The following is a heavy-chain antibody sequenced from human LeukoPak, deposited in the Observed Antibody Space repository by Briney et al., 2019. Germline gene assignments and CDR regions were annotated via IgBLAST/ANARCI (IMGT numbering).Heavy chain of an antibody. V-gene: IGHV3-21*01. CDR3: ARDVTYYDILTGYLPLYYFDY. CDR2: ISSSSSYI. D-gene: IGHD3-9*01. J-gene: IGHJ4*02. CDR1: GFTFSSYG. Sequence: PGGSLRLSCAASGFTFSSYGMHWVRQAPGKGLEWVSSISSSSSYIYYADSVKGRFTISRDNAKNSLYLQMNSLRAEDTAVYYCARDVTYYDILTGYLPLYYFDYWGQGTLVTVSS.